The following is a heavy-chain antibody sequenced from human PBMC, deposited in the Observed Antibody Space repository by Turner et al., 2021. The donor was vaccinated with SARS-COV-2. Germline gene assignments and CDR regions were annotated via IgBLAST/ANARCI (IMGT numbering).Heavy chain of an antibody. CDR3: ARAFGSGSFLLDY. CDR1: GFSFSSYA. Sequence: QVPLVESGGGVVQPGGSLTLSCAASGFSFSSYAMHWVRQSPEKGRGWVAIIWKDGSNKYYANSVKGRFTVSRDNSQNTLFLHMSALRVDDTAVYHCARAFGSGSFLLDYWGQGTQVTVSS. D-gene: IGHD3-10*01. J-gene: IGHJ4*02. V-gene: IGHV3-33*01. CDR2: IWKDGSNK.